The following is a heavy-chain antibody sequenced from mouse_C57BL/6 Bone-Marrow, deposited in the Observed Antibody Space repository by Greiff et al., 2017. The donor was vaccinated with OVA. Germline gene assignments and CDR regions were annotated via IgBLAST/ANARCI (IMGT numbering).Heavy chain of an antibody. V-gene: IGHV1-26*01. CDR3: ARGIREGYFDY. Sequence: VQLQQSGPELVKPGASVKISCKASGYTFTDYYMNWVKQSHGKSLEWIGDINPNNGGTSYNQKFKGKATLTVDKSSSTVYMELRSLTSEDSAVYYCARGIREGYFDYWGQGTPLTVSS. CDR2: INPNNGGT. J-gene: IGHJ2*01. CDR1: GYTFTDYY.